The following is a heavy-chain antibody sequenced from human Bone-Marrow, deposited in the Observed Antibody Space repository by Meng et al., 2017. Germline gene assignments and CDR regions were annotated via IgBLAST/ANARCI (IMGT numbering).Heavy chain of an antibody. Sequence: DSGEGLVQPGAYLRLSCAASGFTFSSNAMSWVRQAPGKGLEWVSGSSGGGDPTYYADSVKGRFTISRDNSKNTLYLQMNSLRAEDTAVYYCAEGGLEGDFDYWGQGTLVTVSS. CDR2: SSGGGDPT. V-gene: IGHV3-23*01. J-gene: IGHJ4*02. CDR1: GFTFSSNA. D-gene: IGHD1-1*01. CDR3: AEGGLEGDFDY.